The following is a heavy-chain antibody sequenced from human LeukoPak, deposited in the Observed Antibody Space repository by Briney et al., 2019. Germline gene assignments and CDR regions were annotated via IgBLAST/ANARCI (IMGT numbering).Heavy chain of an antibody. CDR3: ARVYDFWSGYYLRNWFDP. CDR2: IHTSGSI. Sequence: PSETLSLTCTVSGGSISSGSYFWSWIRQPAGKGLEWIGRIHTSGSINYNPSLKSRVTISLDTSKNQFSLKLSSVTAADTAVYYCARVYDFWSGYYLRNWFDPWGQGTLVTVSS. D-gene: IGHD3-3*01. CDR1: GGSISSGSYF. J-gene: IGHJ5*02. V-gene: IGHV4-61*02.